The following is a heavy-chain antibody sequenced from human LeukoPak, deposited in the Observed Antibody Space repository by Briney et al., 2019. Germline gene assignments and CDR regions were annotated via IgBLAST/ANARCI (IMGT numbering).Heavy chain of an antibody. Sequence: PGGSLRLSCAASGFTFRNYWMSWVRQAPGKGLEWVANIKEDGSEKYYVDSVKGRFTISRDNAKNSLFLQMHTLRAEDTAVYYCARQWLVSLSNWFDPWGQGTLVTVSS. D-gene: IGHD6-19*01. V-gene: IGHV3-7*01. CDR3: ARQWLVSLSNWFDP. CDR2: IKEDGSEK. J-gene: IGHJ5*02. CDR1: GFTFRNYW.